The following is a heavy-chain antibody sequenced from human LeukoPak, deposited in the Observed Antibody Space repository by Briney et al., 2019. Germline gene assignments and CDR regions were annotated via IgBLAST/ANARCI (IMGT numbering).Heavy chain of an antibody. CDR3: ARDRGSTGYDF. CDR1: GFTFSSYW. Sequence: PGGSLRLSCAASGFTFSSYWMAWVRRTPGKGLEWVANIKHDASEKYYVDSVKGRFTISRDNAQNSFYLQMNSLRAEDTAVYYCARDRGSTGYDFWGQGTLVTVSS. V-gene: IGHV3-7*01. D-gene: IGHD5-12*01. CDR2: IKHDASEK. J-gene: IGHJ4*02.